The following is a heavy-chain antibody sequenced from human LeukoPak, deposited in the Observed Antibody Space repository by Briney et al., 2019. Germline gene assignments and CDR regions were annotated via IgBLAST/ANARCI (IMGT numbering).Heavy chain of an antibody. CDR2: ISWNSGSI. V-gene: IGHV3-9*01. CDR1: GFTFDDYA. D-gene: IGHD5-18*01. J-gene: IGHJ4*02. CDR3: AKRIQLWSDYDY. Sequence: PGGSLRLSCAASGFTFDDYAMHWVRQAPGKGLEWVSGISWNSGSIGYADSVKGRFTISRDNAKNSLYLQMNSLRAEDTALYYCAKRIQLWSDYDYWGQGTLVTVSS.